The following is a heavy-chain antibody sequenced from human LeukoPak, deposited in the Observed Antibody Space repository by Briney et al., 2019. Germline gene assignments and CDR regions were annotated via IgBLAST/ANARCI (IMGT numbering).Heavy chain of an antibody. Sequence: GASVKVSCKASGYTFTSYGISWVRQAPGQGLEWMGCICAYNGNTNYAQKLQGRVTMTTDTSTSTAYMELRSLRSDDTAVYYCARDRDGSGSYYWGYYYYYGMDVWGQGTTVTVSS. D-gene: IGHD3-10*01. V-gene: IGHV1-18*01. CDR1: GYTFTSYG. CDR2: ICAYNGNT. J-gene: IGHJ6*02. CDR3: ARDRDGSGSYYWGYYYYYGMDV.